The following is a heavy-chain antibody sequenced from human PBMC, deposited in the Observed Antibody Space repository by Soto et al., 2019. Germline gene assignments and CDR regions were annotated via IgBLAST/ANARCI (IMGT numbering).Heavy chain of an antibody. Sequence: GGSLRLSCAASGFTFSDYYMNWVRQAPGKGLEWVSYISSSSSTIYYADSVKGRFTISRDNAKNSLYLQMNSLRDEDTAVYYCARGRIMITFGGVIAPCEFDYWGRGTLVTVSS. CDR3: ARGRIMITFGGVIAPCEFDY. CDR2: ISSSSSTI. J-gene: IGHJ4*02. D-gene: IGHD3-16*02. V-gene: IGHV3-48*02. CDR1: GFTFSDYY.